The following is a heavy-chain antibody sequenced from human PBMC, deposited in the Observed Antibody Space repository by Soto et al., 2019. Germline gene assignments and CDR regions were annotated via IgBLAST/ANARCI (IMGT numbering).Heavy chain of an antibody. CDR2: ISGSGGST. Sequence: GGSLSLSCAASGFTFSSYAMSWVRQAPGKGLEWVSAISGSGGSTYYADSVKGRFTISRDNSKNTLYLQMNSLRAEDTAVYYCAKDDYSTNGGYFDYWGQGTLVTVSS. CDR1: GFTFSSYA. J-gene: IGHJ4*02. D-gene: IGHD4-4*01. V-gene: IGHV3-23*01. CDR3: AKDDYSTNGGYFDY.